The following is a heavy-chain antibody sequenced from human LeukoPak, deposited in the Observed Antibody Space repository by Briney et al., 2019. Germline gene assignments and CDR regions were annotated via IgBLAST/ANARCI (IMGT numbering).Heavy chain of an antibody. Sequence: PGGSLRLSCAASGFTFSSYGMHWVRQAPGKGLEWVAVISYDGSNKYYADSVKGRFTISRDNSKNTLYLQMNSLRAEDTAVYYCARGAYGDYGFYAFDIWGQGTMVTVSS. CDR3: ARGAYGDYGFYAFDI. CDR2: ISYDGSNK. D-gene: IGHD4-17*01. CDR1: GFTFSSYG. J-gene: IGHJ3*02. V-gene: IGHV3-30*03.